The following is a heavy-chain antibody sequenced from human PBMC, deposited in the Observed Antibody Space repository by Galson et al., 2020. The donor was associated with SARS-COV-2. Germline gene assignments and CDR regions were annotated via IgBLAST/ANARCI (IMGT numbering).Heavy chain of an antibody. CDR1: GGSISGYY. CDR3: ARDTPNYGMDF. J-gene: IGHJ6*02. D-gene: IGHD2-15*01. CDR2: IYYTGNT. V-gene: IGHV4-59*08. Sequence: SETLSLTCTVSGGSISGYYWSWVRQPPGKGLEWIGNIYYTGNTKYNPSLKSRITESIDTSKNQFSLKLGSVTAADTAVYYCARDTPNYGMDFWGLGTTVSVS.